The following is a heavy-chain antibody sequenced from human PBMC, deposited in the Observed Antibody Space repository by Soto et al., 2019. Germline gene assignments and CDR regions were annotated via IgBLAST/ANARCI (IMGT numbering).Heavy chain of an antibody. J-gene: IGHJ5*02. V-gene: IGHV4-31*03. Sequence: QVQLQESGPGLVKPSQTLSLTCTVSGGSINSGDYYWSWVRQVPGKGLEWIGFISYSGNTHYNPSLESRVTISKDTSKNQFSLRLNSMTAADSAVYYCAREVPPNSRGWYTVLVRWFDPWGQGTLVTVSS. D-gene: IGHD6-19*01. CDR1: GGSINSGDYY. CDR3: AREVPPNSRGWYTVLVRWFDP. CDR2: ISYSGNT.